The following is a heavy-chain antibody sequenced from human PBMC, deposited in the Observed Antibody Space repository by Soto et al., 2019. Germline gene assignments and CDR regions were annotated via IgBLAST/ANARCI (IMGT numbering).Heavy chain of an antibody. V-gene: IGHV1-24*01. J-gene: IGHJ6*02. CDR1: GYTLTELS. CDR3: ATSPSIMVRGVGYYYYGMDV. D-gene: IGHD3-10*01. Sequence: ASVKVSCKVSGYTLTELSMHWVRQAPGKGLEWMGGFDPEDGETIYAQKFQGRVTMTEDTSTDTAYMELSSLRSEDTAVYYCATSPSIMVRGVGYYYYGMDVWGQGTTVTVSS. CDR2: FDPEDGET.